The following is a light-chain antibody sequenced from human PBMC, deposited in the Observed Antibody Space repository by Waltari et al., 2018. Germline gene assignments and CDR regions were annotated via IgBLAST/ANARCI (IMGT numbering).Light chain of an antibody. CDR1: QSVSSY. J-gene: IGKJ5*01. CDR2: DAS. V-gene: IGKV3-11*01. Sequence: EIVLTQSPATLSLSPGETATLYCRASQSVSSYLARYQQKPGQAPRLLIYDASYMVTGIPARFSGSGSGTDFTLTISSLEPEDFAVYYCQQRSNWPPSITFGQGTRLEIK. CDR3: QQRSNWPPSIT.